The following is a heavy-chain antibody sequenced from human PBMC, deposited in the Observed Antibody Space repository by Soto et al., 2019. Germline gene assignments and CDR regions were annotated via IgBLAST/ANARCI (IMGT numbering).Heavy chain of an antibody. CDR2: TYYRSKWYS. V-gene: IGHV6-1*01. CDR1: GDSVSSNSAA. Sequence: QVELQQSGPGLVKPSQTLSLTCDISGDSVSSNSAAWNWIRQSPSRGLEWLGGTYYRSKWYSDYAESVKSRITINADTSKNQLSLHLKSVTPEDTAVYYCTRGHTLYNWFDPWGQGTLVTVSS. CDR3: TRGHTLYNWFDP. J-gene: IGHJ5*02.